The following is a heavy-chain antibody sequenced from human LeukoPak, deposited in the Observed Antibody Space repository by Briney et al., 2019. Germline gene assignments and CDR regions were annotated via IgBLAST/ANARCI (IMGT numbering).Heavy chain of an antibody. J-gene: IGHJ4*02. CDR1: GFTFSSYG. D-gene: IGHD3-22*01. CDR3: AKVKSTYYYDSSGYYYGAFDY. Sequence: GGSLRLSCAASGFTFSSYGMHWVRQAPGKGLEWVAVISYDGSTKYYTNSVKGRFTISRDNSKNTLYLQMNSLRAEDTAVYYCAKVKSTYYYDSSGYYYGAFDYWGQGTLVTVPS. V-gene: IGHV3-30*18. CDR2: ISYDGSTK.